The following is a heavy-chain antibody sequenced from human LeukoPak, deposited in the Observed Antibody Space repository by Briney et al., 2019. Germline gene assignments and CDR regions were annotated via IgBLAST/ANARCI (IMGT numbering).Heavy chain of an antibody. CDR1: GFTFNSYE. D-gene: IGHD6-19*01. J-gene: IGHJ4*02. CDR2: ISSSGSTI. V-gene: IGHV3-48*03. Sequence: PGGSLRLSCAASGFTFNSYEMNWVRQAPGKGLEWGSYISSSGSTIYYADSVKGRFTTSRDNAKNSLYLQMNSLRAEDTAVYYCAREVVAGTAFDYWGQGTLVTVSS. CDR3: AREVVAGTAFDY.